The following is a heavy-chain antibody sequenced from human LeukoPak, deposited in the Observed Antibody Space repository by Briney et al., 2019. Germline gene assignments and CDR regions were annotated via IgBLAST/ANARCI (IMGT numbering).Heavy chain of an antibody. CDR3: AKDARYYDSSGYYYDY. D-gene: IGHD3-22*01. J-gene: IGHJ4*02. CDR1: GFTFSSYG. Sequence: PGGTLRLSCAASGFTFSSYGMSWVRQAPGKGLEWVSAISGSGGSTYYADSVKGRFTISRDNSKNTLYLQMNSLRAEDTAVYYCAKDARYYDSSGYYYDYWGQGTLVTVSS. CDR2: ISGSGGST. V-gene: IGHV3-23*01.